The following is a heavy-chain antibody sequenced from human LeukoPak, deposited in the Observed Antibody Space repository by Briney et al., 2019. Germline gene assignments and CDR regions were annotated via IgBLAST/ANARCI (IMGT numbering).Heavy chain of an antibody. CDR2: INPSGGST. V-gene: IGHV1-46*01. D-gene: IGHD5-24*01. CDR3: ARGRDGYALHY. CDR1: GCTFTSYY. J-gene: IGHJ4*02. Sequence: ASVKVSCKASGCTFTSYYMHWVRQAPGQGLEWMGIINPSGGSTSYAQKFQGRVTMTRDMSTSTVYMELSSLRSKDTAVYYCARGRDGYALHYWGQGTLVTVSS.